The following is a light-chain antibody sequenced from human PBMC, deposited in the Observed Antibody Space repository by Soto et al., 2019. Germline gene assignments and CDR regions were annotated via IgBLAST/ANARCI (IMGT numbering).Light chain of an antibody. V-gene: IGKV1-5*03. Sequence: DIQMTQSPSTLSASVGDRVTITCRASQSIDNWLAWYQQKPGKAPKLLIYKASILEIGVPSRFRGSGSGTEFTLTISSLQPDDFATYYCQQYNSYSLFGQGTKV. CDR1: QSIDNW. CDR2: KAS. CDR3: QQYNSYSL. J-gene: IGKJ1*01.